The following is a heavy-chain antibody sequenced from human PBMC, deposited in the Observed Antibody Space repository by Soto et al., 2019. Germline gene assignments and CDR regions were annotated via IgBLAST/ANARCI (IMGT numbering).Heavy chain of an antibody. CDR3: ARLEGLATISYYFDF. CDR1: DDSINSDKYY. J-gene: IGHJ4*02. Sequence: QLQLQESGPGLVKPSETLSLTCSVSDDSINSDKYYWGWIRQPPGKGLGWIGSIYYRGNAYYNPSLQTRVTISLDKSKSQFFLKLNSVTAADSAVYFCARLEGLATISYYFDFWGPGALVTVSS. V-gene: IGHV4-39*01. CDR2: IYYRGNA. D-gene: IGHD3-9*01.